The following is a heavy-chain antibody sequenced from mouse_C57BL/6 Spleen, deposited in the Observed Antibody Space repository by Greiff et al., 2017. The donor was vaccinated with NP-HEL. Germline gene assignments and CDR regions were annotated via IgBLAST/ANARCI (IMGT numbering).Heavy chain of an antibody. J-gene: IGHJ2*01. CDR2: IDPENGDT. V-gene: IGHV14-4*01. Sequence: EVKLLESGAELVRPGASVKLSCTASGFNIKDYYMHWVKQRPEQGLEWIGGIDPENGDTEYASKFQGKATITAHTSSNTAYLQLSSLTSEDTAVYDGTSGGYANDFDYWGQGTTLTVSS. D-gene: IGHD2-2*01. CDR3: TSGGYANDFDY. CDR1: GFNIKDYY.